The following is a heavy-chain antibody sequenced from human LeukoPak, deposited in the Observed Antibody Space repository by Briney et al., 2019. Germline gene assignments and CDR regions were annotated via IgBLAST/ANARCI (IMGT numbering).Heavy chain of an antibody. CDR3: ATDPRLLIY. Sequence: GGSLRLSCAASGFTFSSYWMHWVRQAPGKGLVWVSRINSDGSSTSYADSVKGRFTISRDNAKNSLFLQMNGLRPEDTALYYCATDPRLLIYWGHGTLVTVSS. D-gene: IGHD2-21*01. CDR2: INSDGSST. J-gene: IGHJ4*01. CDR1: GFTFSSYW. V-gene: IGHV3-74*01.